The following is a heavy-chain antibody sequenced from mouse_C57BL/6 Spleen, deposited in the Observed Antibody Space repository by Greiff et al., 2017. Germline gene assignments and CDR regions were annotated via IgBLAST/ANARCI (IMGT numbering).Heavy chain of an antibody. CDR2: IDPSDSYT. V-gene: IGHV1-69*01. CDR1: GYTFTSYW. Sequence: VQLQQPGAELVMPGASVKLSCKASGYTFTSYWMHWVKQRPGQGLEWIGEIDPSDSYTNYNQKFKGKSTLTVDKSSSTAYMQLSSLTSEDSAVYYCARLAYGYDAYWGQGTLVTVSA. CDR3: ARLAYGYDAY. J-gene: IGHJ3*01. D-gene: IGHD2-2*01.